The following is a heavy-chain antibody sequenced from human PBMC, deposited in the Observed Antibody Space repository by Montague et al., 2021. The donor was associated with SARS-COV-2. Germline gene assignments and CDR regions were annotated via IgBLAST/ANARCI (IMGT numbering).Heavy chain of an antibody. V-gene: IGHV4-31*03. Sequence: TLSLTCTVSGGSISNWGYYWSWIRQPPGKGLEWIGYIYYSGSTYYNPSLKSRVTISVDTSKNQISLKLTSVTAADTAVYYCARAQTCFGVVITSFDFWGQGTLVTVSS. D-gene: IGHD3-3*01. CDR3: ARAQTCFGVVITSFDF. J-gene: IGHJ4*02. CDR2: IYYSGST. CDR1: GGSISNWGYY.